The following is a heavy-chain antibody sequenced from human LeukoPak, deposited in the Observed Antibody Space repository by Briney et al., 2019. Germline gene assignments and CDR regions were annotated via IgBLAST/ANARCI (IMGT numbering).Heavy chain of an antibody. J-gene: IGHJ5*02. Sequence: GGSLRLSCAASGFTVSSYGMSWVRQAPGEGLEWVSAISGSGGNTYYADSMHGRFIIARDNSKNSLYMQMISLRAEGTAVYYCVKDLSPAAAWGEGTLDTVSS. D-gene: IGHD6-25*01. V-gene: IGHV3-23*01. CDR1: GFTVSSYG. CDR3: VKDLSPAAA. CDR2: ISGSGGNT.